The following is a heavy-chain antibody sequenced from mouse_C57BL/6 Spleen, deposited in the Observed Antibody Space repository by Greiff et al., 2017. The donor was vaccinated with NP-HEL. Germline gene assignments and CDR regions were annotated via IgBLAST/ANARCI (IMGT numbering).Heavy chain of an antibody. Sequence: EVQGVESGGGLVKPGGSLKLSCAASGFTFSDYGMHWVRQAPEKGLEWVAYISSGSSTIYYADTVKGRFTISRDNAKNTLFLQMTSLRSEDTAMYYCARPDYDYDGGYYFDYWGQGTTLTVSS. CDR1: GFTFSDYG. CDR2: ISSGSSTI. D-gene: IGHD2-4*01. J-gene: IGHJ2*01. V-gene: IGHV5-17*01. CDR3: ARPDYDYDGGYYFDY.